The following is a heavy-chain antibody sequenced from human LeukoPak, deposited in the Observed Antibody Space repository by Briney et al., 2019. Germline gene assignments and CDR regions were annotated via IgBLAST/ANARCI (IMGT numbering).Heavy chain of an antibody. V-gene: IGHV3-48*02. CDR3: ARDTYYYDTLDAFDI. CDR2: ISSSSSTM. D-gene: IGHD3-22*01. CDR1: GFTFSSYS. Sequence: GGSLRLSCAASGFTFSSYSMNWVRQAPGKGLEWVSYISSSSSTMYYADSVKGRFTISRDNAKNSLYLQMNSLRDEDTAVYYCARDTYYYDTLDAFDIWGQGTMVTVSS. J-gene: IGHJ3*02.